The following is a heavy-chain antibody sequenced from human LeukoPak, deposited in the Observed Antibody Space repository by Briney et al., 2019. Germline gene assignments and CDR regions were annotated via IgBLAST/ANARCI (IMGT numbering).Heavy chain of an antibody. CDR2: IFIDGSGT. CDR3: AIGDKYGYPK. CDR1: GLSISSNS. J-gene: IGHJ4*02. Sequence: PGGSLRLSCAASGLSISSNSMHWVRQGPGKGLVWVSRIFIDGSGTSYADSVKGRVTISRDNAKNTRYLQMNSLRVEDTAVYYCAIGDKYGYPKWGQGTLVTVST. V-gene: IGHV3-74*01. D-gene: IGHD5-18*01.